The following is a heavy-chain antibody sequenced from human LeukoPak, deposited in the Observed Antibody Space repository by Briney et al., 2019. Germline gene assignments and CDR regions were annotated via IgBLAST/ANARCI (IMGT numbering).Heavy chain of an antibody. Sequence: ASVNVSCKASGYTFTSYDINWVRQATGKGLEWMGWMNPNSGNTGYAQKLQGRVTMTTDTSTSTAYMELRSLRSHDTAVYYCSRDQSGWVDYWGQGTLVTVSS. J-gene: IGHJ4*02. CDR3: SRDQSGWVDY. CDR2: MNPNSGNT. CDR1: GYTFTSYD. V-gene: IGHV1-8*01. D-gene: IGHD6-19*01.